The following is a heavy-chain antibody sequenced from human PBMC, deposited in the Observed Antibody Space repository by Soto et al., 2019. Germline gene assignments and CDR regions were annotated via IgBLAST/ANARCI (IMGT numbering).Heavy chain of an antibody. CDR1: GYSFTSYW. D-gene: IGHD2-2*01. Sequence: PGESLKISCKGSGYSFTSYWISWVRQMPGKGLEWMGRIDPSDSYTNYSPSFQGHVTISADKSISTAYLQWSSLKASDTAMYYCARVRRYYSSTSCGPFDYWGQGTLVTVSS. CDR2: IDPSDSYT. V-gene: IGHV5-10-1*01. J-gene: IGHJ4*02. CDR3: ARVRRYYSSTSCGPFDY.